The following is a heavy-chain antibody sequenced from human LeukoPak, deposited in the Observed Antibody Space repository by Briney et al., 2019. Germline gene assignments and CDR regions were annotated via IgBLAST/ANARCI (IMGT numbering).Heavy chain of an antibody. J-gene: IGHJ4*02. CDR2: IKQDGSEK. V-gene: IGHV3-7*01. Sequence: EGSLRLSCAASGFTFSSYWMSWVRQAPGKGLEWVANIKQDGSEKYYVDSVKGRFTISRDNAKNSLYLQMNSLRAEDTAVYYCARSYHVWGSYPPDDYWGQGTLVTVSS. D-gene: IGHD3-16*02. CDR1: GFTFSSYW. CDR3: ARSYHVWGSYPPDDY.